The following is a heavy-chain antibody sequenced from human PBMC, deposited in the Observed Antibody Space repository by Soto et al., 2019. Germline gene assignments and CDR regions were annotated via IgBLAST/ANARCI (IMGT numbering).Heavy chain of an antibody. J-gene: IGHJ3*02. CDR2: ISYDGSNK. Sequence: QVQLVESGGGVVQPGRSLRLSCAASGFTFSSYGMHWVRQAPGKGLEWVAVISYDGSNKYYADSVKGRFTISRDNSKNTLYLQMSSLRAEDTAVYYCAKDRSLWGDAFDIWGQGTMVTVSS. V-gene: IGHV3-30*18. D-gene: IGHD7-27*01. CDR1: GFTFSSYG. CDR3: AKDRSLWGDAFDI.